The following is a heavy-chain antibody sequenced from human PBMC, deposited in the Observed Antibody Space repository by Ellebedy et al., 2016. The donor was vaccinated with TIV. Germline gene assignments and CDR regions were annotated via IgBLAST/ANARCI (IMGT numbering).Heavy chain of an antibody. V-gene: IGHV1-69*13. CDR3: ARVLDGYSHARPQAV. D-gene: IGHD5-24*01. CDR2: ILPISDTA. J-gene: IGHJ6*02. Sequence: AASVKVSCKASGGTFNTYAITWVRQAPGQGLEWLGGILPISDTAIYAQKFQGRVTITADDSTATAYMELHSLRSEDTAVYFCARVLDGYSHARPQAVWGQGTTVTVSS. CDR1: GGTFNTYA.